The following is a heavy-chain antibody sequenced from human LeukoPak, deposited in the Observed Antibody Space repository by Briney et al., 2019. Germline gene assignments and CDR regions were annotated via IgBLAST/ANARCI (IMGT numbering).Heavy chain of an antibody. CDR3: ARHTIAVAAQDAFDI. J-gene: IGHJ3*02. CDR1: GGSISSGGYY. CDR2: IDYSGNF. V-gene: IGHV4-31*03. D-gene: IGHD6-19*01. Sequence: SETLSLTCTVSGGSISSGGYYWSWIRQHPGKGLEWIGYIDYSGNFYYNPSLKSRLIISVDTSKNQFSLKLSSVTAADTAVYYCARHTIAVAAQDAFDIWGQGTMVTVSS.